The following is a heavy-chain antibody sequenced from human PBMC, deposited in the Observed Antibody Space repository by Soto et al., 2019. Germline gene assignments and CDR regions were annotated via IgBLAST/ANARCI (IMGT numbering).Heavy chain of an antibody. CDR3: ARDIKRYSSGWDPFDY. D-gene: IGHD6-19*01. V-gene: IGHV1-18*01. CDR2: ISAYNGNT. CDR1: GYTFTSYG. Sequence: QVQLAQSGAEVKKPGASVKVSCKASGYTFTSYGISWVRQAPGQGLEWMGWISAYNGNTNYAQKLQGRVTMTTDTSTSTAYMELRSLRSDDTAVYYCARDIKRYSSGWDPFDYWGQGTLVTVSS. J-gene: IGHJ4*02.